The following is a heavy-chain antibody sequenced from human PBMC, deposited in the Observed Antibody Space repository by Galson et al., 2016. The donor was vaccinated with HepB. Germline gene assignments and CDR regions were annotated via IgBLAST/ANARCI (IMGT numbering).Heavy chain of an antibody. CDR1: GFTFSTYS. CDR2: ISSGSGTT. Sequence: SLRLSCAASGFTFSTYSMNWVRQAPGQGLEWVSYISSGSGTTYYADSVGGRFIISRDNAKNSLYLQMNSLRDEDTAVYYCARDGLERQSRGEGGAFDIWGQGTMVTVSS. CDR3: ARDGLERQSRGEGGAFDI. V-gene: IGHV3-48*02. D-gene: IGHD3-22*01. J-gene: IGHJ3*02.